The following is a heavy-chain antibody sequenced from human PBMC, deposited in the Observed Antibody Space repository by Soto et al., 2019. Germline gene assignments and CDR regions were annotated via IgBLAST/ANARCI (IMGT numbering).Heavy chain of an antibody. V-gene: IGHV3-30-3*01. J-gene: IGHJ6*02. Sequence: QVQLVESGGGVVQPGMSPRLSCAASGLTFDIFPMHWVRQAPGKGLEWVAVISFDGSSAHYADSVEGRFTISRDNSKSTVYLQMDSARPEDTAVYYCATGYATTWFQYGLDVWGQGTSVIVFS. D-gene: IGHD3-9*01. CDR2: ISFDGSSA. CDR3: ATGYATTWFQYGLDV. CDR1: GLTFDIFP.